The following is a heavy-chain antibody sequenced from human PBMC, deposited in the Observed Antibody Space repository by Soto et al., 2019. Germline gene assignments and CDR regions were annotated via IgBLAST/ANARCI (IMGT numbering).Heavy chain of an antibody. V-gene: IGHV1-18*01. CDR3: ARDYYDSSGYFPPYGFDI. CDR2: ISAYNGNT. D-gene: IGHD3-22*01. Sequence: ASVNVSCKASGYTFTSSGISWVRQAPGQGLEWMGWISAYNGNTNYAQKLQGRVTMTTDTSTSTAYMELRTLRSDDTAVYYCARDYYDSSGYFPPYGFDIWGQGTMVT. CDR1: GYTFTSSG. J-gene: IGHJ3*02.